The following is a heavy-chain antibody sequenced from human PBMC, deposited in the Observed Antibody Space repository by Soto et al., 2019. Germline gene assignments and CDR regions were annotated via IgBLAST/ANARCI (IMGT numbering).Heavy chain of an antibody. V-gene: IGHV4-34*01. CDR3: ARGTLDYTIFGVVIPRTIWFDP. J-gene: IGHJ5*02. Sequence: QVQLQQWGAGLLKPSETLSLTCAVYGGSFSGYYWSWIRQPPGKGLEWIGEINHSGSTNYNPSLKSRVTISVDTSKNQFSLKLSSVTAADTAVYYCARGTLDYTIFGVVIPRTIWFDPWGQGTLVTVSS. CDR2: INHSGST. CDR1: GGSFSGYY. D-gene: IGHD3-3*01.